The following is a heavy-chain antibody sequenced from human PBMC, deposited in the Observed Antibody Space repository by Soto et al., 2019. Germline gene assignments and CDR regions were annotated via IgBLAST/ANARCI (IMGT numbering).Heavy chain of an antibody. J-gene: IGHJ5*02. CDR2: VYWDDDK. V-gene: IGHV2-5*02. CDR1: GFSLSTNEVG. D-gene: IGHD4-17*01. CDR3: AHRVSGDYVRWFDP. Sequence: QITLKESGPTLVKPTQTLTLTCTFSGFSLSTNEVGVAWIRQPPGKALEWLAIVYWDDDKRYNPSLKSRLTITKDTSKAQVVLTMTNMDPVDTATYYCAHRVSGDYVRWFDPCGQGTLVTVSS.